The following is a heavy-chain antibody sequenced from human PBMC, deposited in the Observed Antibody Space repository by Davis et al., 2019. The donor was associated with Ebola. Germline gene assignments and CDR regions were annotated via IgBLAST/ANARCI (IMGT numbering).Heavy chain of an antibody. CDR3: ARDAPQLLYYYYYMDV. Sequence: GESLKISCAASGFTFSSYAMSWVRQAPGKGLEWVSAISGSGSSTYIYYADSVKGRFTISRDNAKNSLFLEMNSLRAEDTAVYYCARDAPQLLYYYYYMDVWGQGTTVTVSS. CDR2: ISGSGSSTYI. J-gene: IGHJ6*03. D-gene: IGHD2-2*01. V-gene: IGHV3-21*01. CDR1: GFTFSSYA.